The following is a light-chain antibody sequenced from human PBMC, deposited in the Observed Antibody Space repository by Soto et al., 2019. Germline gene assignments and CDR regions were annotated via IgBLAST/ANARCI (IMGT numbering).Light chain of an antibody. CDR2: GAS. Sequence: EIVLTQSPGTLSLSPGERGTLSCRASQSVSNNYLAWYQQKPGXAPXILIYGASNRATGIPDRLSGSGSGTEFTLTISRMEPEDFAVYYCQQYGSSGTFGQGTKVDIK. J-gene: IGKJ1*01. CDR1: QSVSNNY. CDR3: QQYGSSGT. V-gene: IGKV3-20*01.